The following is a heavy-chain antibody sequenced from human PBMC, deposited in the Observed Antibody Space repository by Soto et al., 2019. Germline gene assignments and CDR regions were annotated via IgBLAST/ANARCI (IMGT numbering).Heavy chain of an antibody. D-gene: IGHD2-2*01. CDR3: AGNGIVVVPAASHFDY. CDR2: IIPIFGTA. Sequence: QVQLVQSGAEVKKPGSSVKVSCKASGGTFSSYAISWVRQAPGQGLEWMGGIIPIFGTANYAQKFQGRVTITADESTSTADMELSSLRSEDTAVYYCAGNGIVVVPAASHFDYWGQGTLVTVSS. CDR1: GGTFSSYA. J-gene: IGHJ4*02. V-gene: IGHV1-69*01.